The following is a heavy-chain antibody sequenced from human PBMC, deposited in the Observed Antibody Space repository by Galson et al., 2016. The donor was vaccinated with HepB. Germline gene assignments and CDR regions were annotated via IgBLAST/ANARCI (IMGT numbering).Heavy chain of an antibody. D-gene: IGHD3-16*01. CDR2: IGGTSGRT. Sequence: SLRLSCAASGFTFRSYAMNWVRQAPGKGLEWVSLIGGTSGRTYYADSVKGRFTISRDNSKNTLYLQMNSLRAEDTAVYYCAKRGVWDVHYFDYWGQGTLVTVSS. J-gene: IGHJ4*02. CDR1: GFTFRSYA. V-gene: IGHV3-23*01. CDR3: AKRGVWDVHYFDY.